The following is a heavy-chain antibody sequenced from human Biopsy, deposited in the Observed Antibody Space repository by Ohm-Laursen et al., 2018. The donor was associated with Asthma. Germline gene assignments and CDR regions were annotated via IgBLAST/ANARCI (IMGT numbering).Heavy chain of an antibody. V-gene: IGHV1-3*01. J-gene: IGHJ3*01. CDR1: GYTFIHFA. D-gene: IGHD3-9*01. CDR2: INAGDGNT. CDR3: ARTYYDFLTGQVNDAFAL. Sequence: LVKVSCNASGYTFIHFAIHWVRQAPGQRLEWMGWINAGDGNTKYSQKFQGRVTITRDTSASTAYMDLRSLRSEDTAMYYCARTYYDFLTGQVNDAFALWGQGTMVTVSS.